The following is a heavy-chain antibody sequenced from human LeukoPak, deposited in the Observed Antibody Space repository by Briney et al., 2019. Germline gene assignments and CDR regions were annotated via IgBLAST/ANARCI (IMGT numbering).Heavy chain of an antibody. CDR1: GGTFSSYA. J-gene: IGHJ4*02. CDR3: TITVLDCKNGLCYHY. CDR2: IIPIFGTA. D-gene: IGHD2-8*01. Sequence: SVKLSCKASGGTFSSYAISWVRQAPGQGLEWMGGIIPIFGTANYAQHFQGRVTITADESTSTAHEQRSSRRSEDTAVYYCTITVLDCKNGLCYHYWAQRPVDRVS. V-gene: IGHV1-69*01.